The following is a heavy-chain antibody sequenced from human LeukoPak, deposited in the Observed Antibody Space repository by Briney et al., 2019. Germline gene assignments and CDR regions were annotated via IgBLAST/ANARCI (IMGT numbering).Heavy chain of an antibody. CDR2: ISSSSGYI. J-gene: IGHJ6*02. Sequence: PGGSLRLSCAASGFTFNSYRINWVRQAPGKGLEWVSSISSSSGYIYYADSVKGRFTISRDNAKNSLYLQMNSLRAEDTAVYYYATSITYYYDSSGKVDVWGQGTTVTVSS. V-gene: IGHV3-21*01. CDR1: GFTFNSYR. D-gene: IGHD3-22*01. CDR3: ATSITYYYDSSGKVDV.